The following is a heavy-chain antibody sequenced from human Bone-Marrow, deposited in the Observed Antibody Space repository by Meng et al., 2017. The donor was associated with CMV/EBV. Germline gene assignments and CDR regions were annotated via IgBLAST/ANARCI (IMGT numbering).Heavy chain of an antibody. CDR2: ISYDGSNK. D-gene: IGHD1-26*01. V-gene: IGHV3-30-3*01. CDR3: AKEGRDSGNYLTDS. J-gene: IGHJ4*02. Sequence: GESLKISCAASGFTFSSYAMHWVRQAPGKGLEWVAVISYDGSNKYYADSVKGRFTISRDNSKNTLYLQMNSLRAEDTAVYYCAKEGRDSGNYLTDSWGQGTLVTVSS. CDR1: GFTFSSYA.